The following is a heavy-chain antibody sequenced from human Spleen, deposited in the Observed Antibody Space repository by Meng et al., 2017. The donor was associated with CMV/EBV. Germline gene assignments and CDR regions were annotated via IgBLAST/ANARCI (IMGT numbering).Heavy chain of an antibody. J-gene: IGHJ4*02. CDR3: ARGRTDFDS. Sequence: QVHLQQWGSGLLRSSETLSLTCAVSGGSLTDYYWSGIRQSPDKGLELIVDISHSGSTNYVPSLKSRVTISVDTSNNQFSLKLTSVTAADTAVYYCARGRTDFDSWGQGSLVTVSS. CDR1: GGSLTDYY. V-gene: IGHV4-34*02. CDR2: ISHSGST. D-gene: IGHD1-1*01.